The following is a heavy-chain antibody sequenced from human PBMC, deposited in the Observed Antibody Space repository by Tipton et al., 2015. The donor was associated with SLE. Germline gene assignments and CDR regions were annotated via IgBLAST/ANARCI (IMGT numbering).Heavy chain of an antibody. J-gene: IGHJ3*02. D-gene: IGHD3-22*01. V-gene: IGHV3-21*01. CDR1: GFTFSTYS. Sequence: SLRLSCAASGFTFSTYSMNWVRQAPGKGLEWVSSISSSSSYIYYADSVKGRFTISRDNSKNTLYLQMNSLRAEDTAVYYCARDFSEAMIVVVITPGIWGQGTMVTVSS. CDR3: ARDFSEAMIVVVITPGI. CDR2: ISSSSSYI.